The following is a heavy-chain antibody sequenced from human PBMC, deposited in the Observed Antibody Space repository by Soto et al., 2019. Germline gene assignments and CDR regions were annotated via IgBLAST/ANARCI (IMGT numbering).Heavy chain of an antibody. J-gene: IGHJ6*02. CDR1: GFTFSSYA. V-gene: IGHV3-30-3*01. CDR2: ISYDGSNK. D-gene: IGHD6-13*01. Sequence: QVQLVESGGGVVQPGRSLRLSCAASGFTFSSYAMHWVRQAPGKGLEWVAVISYDGSNKYYADSVKGRFTISRDNSKNTLYLQMNSLRAEDTAVYYCARVGSSSESYYYYYYGMDVWGQGTTVTVSS. CDR3: ARVGSSSESYYYYYYGMDV.